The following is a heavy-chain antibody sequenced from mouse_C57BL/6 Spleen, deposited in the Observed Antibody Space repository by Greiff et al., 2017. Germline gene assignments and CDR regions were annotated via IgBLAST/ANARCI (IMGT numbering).Heavy chain of an antibody. V-gene: IGHV1-7*01. J-gene: IGHJ1*03. CDR1: GYTFTSYW. D-gene: IGHD1-2*01. CDR2: INPSSGYT. CDR3: ARSPYGPPRDWYFDV. Sequence: QVQLQQSGAELAKPGASVKLSCKASGYTFTSYWMHWVKQRPGQGLEWIGYINPSSGYTKYNQKFKDKAPLTADKSSSTAYMQLSSLTYEDSAVYYCARSPYGPPRDWYFDVWGTGTTVTVSS.